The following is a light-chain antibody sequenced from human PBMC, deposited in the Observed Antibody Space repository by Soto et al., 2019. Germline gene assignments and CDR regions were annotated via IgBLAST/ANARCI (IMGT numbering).Light chain of an antibody. J-gene: IGLJ2*01. Sequence: QSVVTQPPSASGTPRQRVTLTCSGSSSNIESNYVYWYQQVPGTAPRLLIYRNDQRPSGVPDRFSGSKSGASASLTISALRSEDEADYYCTVWDDSLRGRLFGGGTKLTVL. V-gene: IGLV1-47*01. CDR3: TVWDDSLRGRL. CDR1: SSNIESNY. CDR2: RND.